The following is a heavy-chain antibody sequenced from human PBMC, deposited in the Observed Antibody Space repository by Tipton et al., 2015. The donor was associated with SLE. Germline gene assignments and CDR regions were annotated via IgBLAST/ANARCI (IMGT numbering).Heavy chain of an antibody. J-gene: IGHJ4*01. V-gene: IGHV4-34*01. CDR2: SNPSGNT. Sequence: LRLSCAVFGGSFSGYSWSWIRQPPGKGLEWVGESNPSGNTNYNPSLKSRVTISVDTSKNQLSLKRTSVTAADTAVYYCARGAKERITLVRVRPYYFDYWGQGSLVTVSS. CDR3: ARGAKERITLVRVRPYYFDY. D-gene: IGHD3-10*01. CDR1: GGSFSGYS.